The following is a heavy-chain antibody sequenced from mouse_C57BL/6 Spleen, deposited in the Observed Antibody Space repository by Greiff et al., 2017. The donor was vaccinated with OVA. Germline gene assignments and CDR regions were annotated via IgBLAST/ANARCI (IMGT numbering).Heavy chain of an antibody. Sequence: VQLQQSGAELVKPGASVKISCKASGYAFSSYWMNWVKQRPGKGLEWIGQIYPGDGDTNYNGKFKGKATLTADKSSSTAYMQRSSLTSEDSAVYFCAGGDYDEAMDYWGQGTSVTVSS. CDR1: GYAFSSYW. CDR2: IYPGDGDT. CDR3: AGGDYDEAMDY. V-gene: IGHV1-80*01. D-gene: IGHD2-4*01. J-gene: IGHJ4*01.